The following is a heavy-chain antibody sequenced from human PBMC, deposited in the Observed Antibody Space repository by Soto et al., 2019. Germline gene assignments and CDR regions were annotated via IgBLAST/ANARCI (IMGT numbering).Heavy chain of an antibody. CDR2: ISGSGITT. CDR1: GFTFSTSA. Sequence: GGSLRLSCAASGFTFSTSAMAWVRQAPGKGLEWVSAISGSGITTNYADSVKGRFTISRDNSKNAQYLQMNSLRVEDTAVYYCADDYRVSYWGQGILVTVSS. J-gene: IGHJ4*02. D-gene: IGHD2-8*01. V-gene: IGHV3-23*01. CDR3: ADDYRVSY.